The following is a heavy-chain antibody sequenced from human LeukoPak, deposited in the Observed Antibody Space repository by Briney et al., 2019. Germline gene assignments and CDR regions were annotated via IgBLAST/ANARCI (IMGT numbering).Heavy chain of an antibody. Sequence: ASVKVSCKASGYTFTSYGISWVRQAPGQGLEWMGWISAYNGNTNYAQKLQGRVTITADKSTSTAYMELSSLRSEDTAVYYCARALGPDNDAFDIWGQGTMVTVSS. CDR3: ARALGPDNDAFDI. CDR1: GYTFTSYG. CDR2: ISAYNGNT. V-gene: IGHV1-18*01. J-gene: IGHJ3*02. D-gene: IGHD1-14*01.